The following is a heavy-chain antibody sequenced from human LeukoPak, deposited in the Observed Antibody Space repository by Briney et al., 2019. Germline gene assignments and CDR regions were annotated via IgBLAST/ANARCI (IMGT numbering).Heavy chain of an antibody. CDR3: ALVDVAFDI. CDR1: GYTFTSYD. CDR2: MNPNSGNT. D-gene: IGHD2-15*01. J-gene: IGHJ3*02. Sequence: ASVKVSCKASGYTFTSYDINWVRQATGQGLEWMGWMNPNSGNTGYAQKFQGRVTMTTDTSTSTAYMELRSLRSDDTAVYYCALVDVAFDIWGQGTMVTVSS. V-gene: IGHV1-8*01.